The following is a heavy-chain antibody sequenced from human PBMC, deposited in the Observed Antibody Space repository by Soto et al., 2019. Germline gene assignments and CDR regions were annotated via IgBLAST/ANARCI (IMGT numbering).Heavy chain of an antibody. J-gene: IGHJ3*02. CDR2: INAGNGNT. Sequence: ASVKVSCKASGSTFSSYAMHWVRQAPGQRLEWMGRINAGNGNTKYSQKFQGRVTITRDTSASTAYMELSSLRSEDTAVYYCAMLGYCISTSCYLGNDAFDIWGQGTMVTVSS. V-gene: IGHV1-3*01. D-gene: IGHD2-2*01. CDR3: AMLGYCISTSCYLGNDAFDI. CDR1: GSTFSSYA.